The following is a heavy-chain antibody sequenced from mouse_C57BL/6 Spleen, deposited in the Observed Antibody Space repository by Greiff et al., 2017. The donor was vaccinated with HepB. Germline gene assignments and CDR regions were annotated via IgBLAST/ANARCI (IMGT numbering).Heavy chain of an antibody. CDR3: ARGDYDGWFAY. CDR1: GYAFTNYL. CDR2: INPGSGGT. Sequence: QVQLQQSGAELVRPGTSVKVSCKASGYAFTNYLIEWVKQRPGQGLEWIGVINPGSGGTNYNEKFKGKATLTADKSSSTAYMQLSSLTSEDSAVYFCARGDYDGWFAYWGQGTLVTVSA. V-gene: IGHV1-54*01. J-gene: IGHJ3*01. D-gene: IGHD2-4*01.